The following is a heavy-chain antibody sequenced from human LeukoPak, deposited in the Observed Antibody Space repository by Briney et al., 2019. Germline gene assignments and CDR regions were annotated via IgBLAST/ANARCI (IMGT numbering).Heavy chain of an antibody. Sequence: ASVKVSCKASGYIFTGYYMHWVRQAPGQGLEWMGWINPNSGGTNYAQKFQGWVTMTRDTSISTAYMELSRLRSDDTAVYYCARGSGAFGSSWYYYGMDVWGQGTTVTVSS. D-gene: IGHD6-13*01. CDR2: INPNSGGT. J-gene: IGHJ6*02. CDR1: GYIFTGYY. CDR3: ARGSGAFGSSWYYYGMDV. V-gene: IGHV1-2*04.